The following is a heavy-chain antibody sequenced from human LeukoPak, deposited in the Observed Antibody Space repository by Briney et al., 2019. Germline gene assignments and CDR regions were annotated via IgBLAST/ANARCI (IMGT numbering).Heavy chain of an antibody. D-gene: IGHD3-22*01. CDR3: ARADSSGYPDY. CDR2: IYSGGST. J-gene: IGHJ4*02. CDR1: GFTVSSNY. Sequence: GGSLRLSCAVSGFTVSSNYMSWVRQAPGKGLEWVSVIYSGGSTYYADSVKGRFTISRDNSKNTLYLQMNSLRAEDTAVYYCARADSSGYPDYWGQGTLVTVSS. V-gene: IGHV3-53*01.